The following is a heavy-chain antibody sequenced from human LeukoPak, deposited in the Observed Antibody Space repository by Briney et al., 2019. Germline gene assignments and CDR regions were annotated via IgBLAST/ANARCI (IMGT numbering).Heavy chain of an antibody. D-gene: IGHD3-22*01. CDR3: ARGTILVPLDY. J-gene: IGHJ4*02. V-gene: IGHV1-46*01. Sequence: ASVKVSCKASGYTFTSNYIHWVRQAPGQGLEWMGMIYPRDGSTSYAQKFQGRVTVTRDTSTSTVHMELSGLRSEDTAVYYCARGTILVPLDYWGQGTLVTVSS. CDR1: GYTFTSNY. CDR2: IYPRDGST.